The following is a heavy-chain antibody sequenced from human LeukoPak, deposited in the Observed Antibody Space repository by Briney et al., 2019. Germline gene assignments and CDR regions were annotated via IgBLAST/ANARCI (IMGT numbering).Heavy chain of an antibody. V-gene: IGHV3-15*01. Sequence: GSLRLSCAASGFTFSNAWMSWVRQAPGKGLEWVGRIKSKTDGRTTDYAAPVKGRFTISRDDSKNTLYLQMNSLKTEDTAVYYCTIFLRPYWGQGTLVTVSS. CDR3: TIFLRPY. J-gene: IGHJ4*02. D-gene: IGHD6-6*01. CDR1: GFTFSNAW. CDR2: IKSKTDGRTT.